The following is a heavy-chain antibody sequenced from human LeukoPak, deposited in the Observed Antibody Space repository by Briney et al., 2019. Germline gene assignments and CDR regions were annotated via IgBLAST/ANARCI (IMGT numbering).Heavy chain of an antibody. CDR3: AIGYSYGFDY. CDR2: IYYSGST. J-gene: IGHJ4*02. CDR1: GGSISSFD. D-gene: IGHD5-18*01. Sequence: PSETLSLTCTVSGGSISSFDWSWIRRPPGKGREWIGYIYYSGSTNYNPSLNSRVTISVDTSKNQFSLKLSSVTAADTAVYYCAIGYSYGFDYWGQGTLVTVSS. V-gene: IGHV4-59*01.